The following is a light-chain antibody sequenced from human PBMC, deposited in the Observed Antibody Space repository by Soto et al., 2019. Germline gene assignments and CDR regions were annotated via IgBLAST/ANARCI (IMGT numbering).Light chain of an antibody. CDR3: QQYNNWPLT. CDR2: GAS. V-gene: IGKV3-15*01. CDR1: QSVSSN. J-gene: IGKJ4*01. Sequence: EIVMTQSPATLSVPPGARATLSCRASQSVSSNLAWYQQKPGQAPRLLIYGASTRATGIPARFSCSGSGTEFTLTISSLQSEDFAVYYCQQYNNWPLTFGGGTKVEIK.